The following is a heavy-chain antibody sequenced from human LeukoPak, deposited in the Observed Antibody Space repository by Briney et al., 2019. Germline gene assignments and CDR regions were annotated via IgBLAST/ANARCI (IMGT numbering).Heavy chain of an antibody. CDR2: IYYSGSA. CDR1: GGSISSSDHF. J-gene: IGHJ5*02. D-gene: IGHD6-25*01. CDR3: ARQSTIAAARIDP. Sequence: PSETLSLTCTVSGGSISSSDHFWSWLRQPPGKGLEWIANIYYSGSAYYSPSLKSRVTVSIDTSKNQFSLKLNSVTAADTAVYYCARQSTIAAARIDPWGQGTLVTVSS. V-gene: IGHV4-39*01.